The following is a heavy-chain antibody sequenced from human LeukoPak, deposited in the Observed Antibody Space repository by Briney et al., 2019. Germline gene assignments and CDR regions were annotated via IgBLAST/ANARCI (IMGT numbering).Heavy chain of an antibody. CDR2: IRWYRSNK. D-gene: IGHD3-22*01. CDR1: GFTFRCYG. J-gene: IGHJ4*02. CDR3: ARGHPYYYDSSGPSSFDY. V-gene: IGHV3-33*01. Sequence: PGGSLLLSCAASGFTFRCYGMHWVRQAPAKGLEWVAVIRWYRSNKYYEDCVQGRFTISRDKSKNTLYLEMNSLRAEDTAVYYCARGHPYYYDSSGPSSFDYWGQGTLVSVSS.